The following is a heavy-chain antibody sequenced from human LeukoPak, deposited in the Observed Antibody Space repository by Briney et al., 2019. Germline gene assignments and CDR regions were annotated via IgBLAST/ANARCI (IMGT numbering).Heavy chain of an antibody. CDR1: GYTFTSYY. D-gene: IGHD3-16*01. CDR2: INPSGGST. V-gene: IGHV1-46*01. CDR3: ASPIMITFGGVTPPYYYYGMDV. J-gene: IGHJ6*02. Sequence: ASVKVSCKASGYTFTSYYMHWVRQAPGQGREWVGIINPSGGSTSYAQKFQGRVTMTRHTSTSTVYMELSSLRSEDTAVYYCASPIMITFGGVTPPYYYYGMDVWGQGTTVTVSS.